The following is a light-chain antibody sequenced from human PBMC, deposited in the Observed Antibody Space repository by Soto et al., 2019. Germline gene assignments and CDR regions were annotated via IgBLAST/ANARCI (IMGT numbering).Light chain of an antibody. CDR2: DAS. CDR1: QSIRSW. J-gene: IGKJ1*01. CDR3: QQYNTEWT. Sequence: DIQMTQSPSTLSASVGDRVTITCRASQSIRSWLAWYQQKPGKAPNLLIYDASSLESGVPSRFSGSGSGTEFTLTISSLQPDDFATYYCQQYNTEWTFGQGTKVEIK. V-gene: IGKV1-5*01.